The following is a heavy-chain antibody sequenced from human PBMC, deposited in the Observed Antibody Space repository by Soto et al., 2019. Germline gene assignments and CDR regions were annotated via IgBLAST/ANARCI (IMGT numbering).Heavy chain of an antibody. CDR1: GCTLTELS. D-gene: IGHD6-13*01. V-gene: IGHV1-24*01. J-gene: IGHJ6*02. CDR2: FDPDDGET. Sequence: ASVKVSCKVSGCTLTELSMHWVRQAPGKGLEGMGGFDPDDGETIYAQKFQGRVTMTEDTSTDTAYMELSSLRSEDTAVYYCATDSWAAAGSSLRTYGMDVWGQGT. CDR3: ATDSWAAAGSSLRTYGMDV.